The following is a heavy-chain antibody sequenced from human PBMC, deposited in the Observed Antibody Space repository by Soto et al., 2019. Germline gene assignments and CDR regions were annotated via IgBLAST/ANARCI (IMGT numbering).Heavy chain of an antibody. J-gene: IGHJ4*02. V-gene: IGHV1-3*01. Sequence: ASVKVSCKASGYTFTSYAMHWVRQAPGQRLEWMGWINAGNGNTKYSQKFQGRVTITRDTSASTAYMKLSSLRSEDTAVYYCARGLNGYLHYFDYWGQGTPVTVSS. CDR3: ARGLNGYLHYFDY. D-gene: IGHD5-18*01. CDR1: GYTFTSYA. CDR2: INAGNGNT.